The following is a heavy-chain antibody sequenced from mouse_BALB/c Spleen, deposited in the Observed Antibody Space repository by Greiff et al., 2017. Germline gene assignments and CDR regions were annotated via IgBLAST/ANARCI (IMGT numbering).Heavy chain of an antibody. Sequence: EVQLQQTGPELVKPGASVKISCKASGYSFTDYIMLWVKQSHGKSLEWIGNINPYYGSTSYNLKFKGKATLTVDKSSSTAYMQLNSLTSEDSAVYYCAREGLRRFYAMDYWGQGTSVTVSS. CDR3: AREGLRRFYAMDY. V-gene: IGHV1-39*01. CDR1: GYSFTDYI. D-gene: IGHD2-4*01. J-gene: IGHJ4*01. CDR2: INPYYGST.